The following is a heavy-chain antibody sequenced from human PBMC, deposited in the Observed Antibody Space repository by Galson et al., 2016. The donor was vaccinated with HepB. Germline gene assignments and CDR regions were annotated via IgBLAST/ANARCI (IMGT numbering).Heavy chain of an antibody. J-gene: IGHJ4*02. CDR3: ARPRARGYDFWSGYGPFDY. CDR1: GGSFSGYS. V-gene: IGHV4-34*01. D-gene: IGHD3-3*01. CDR2: INHGGST. Sequence: SETLSLTYAVYGGSFSGYSWIWIRQPPGKGLEWIGEINHGGSTNYNPSLKSRVTISVDTSKNQFSLKLSSVTAADTAVYYCARPRARGYDFWSGYGPFDYWGQGTLVTVSS.